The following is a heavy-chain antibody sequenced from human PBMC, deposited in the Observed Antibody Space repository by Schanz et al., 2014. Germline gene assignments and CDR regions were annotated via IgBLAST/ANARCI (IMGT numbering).Heavy chain of an antibody. CDR1: GFTFSSYA. Sequence: QVQLLQFGGGVVQPGRSLRLSCAASGFTFSSYAMHWVRQAPGKGLEWVALISNDGSIKYYADSVEGRFTISRDNSRITLYLQMNSLRTEDTAVYYCASPSGYSDYGTYFDFWGQGTLVTVSS. J-gene: IGHJ4*02. V-gene: IGHV3-30-3*01. CDR2: ISNDGSIK. D-gene: IGHD5-12*01. CDR3: ASPSGYSDYGTYFDF.